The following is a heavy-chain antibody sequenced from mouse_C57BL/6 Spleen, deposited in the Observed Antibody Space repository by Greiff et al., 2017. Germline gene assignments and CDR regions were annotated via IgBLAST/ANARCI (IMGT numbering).Heavy chain of an antibody. CDR2: IWSDVST. CDR3: ASHYYGSSCGYFDV. CDR1: GFSLTSYG. Sequence: QVHVKQSGPGLVAPSQSLSITCTVSGFSLTSYGVHWVRQPPGKGLAWLVVIWSDVSTTYNSTLKSRLSISTDNTKSQVFLQINSLQTDDTTMYYCASHYYGSSCGYFDVWVPGTTVTVSS. V-gene: IGHV2-6*03. D-gene: IGHD1-1*01. J-gene: IGHJ1*01.